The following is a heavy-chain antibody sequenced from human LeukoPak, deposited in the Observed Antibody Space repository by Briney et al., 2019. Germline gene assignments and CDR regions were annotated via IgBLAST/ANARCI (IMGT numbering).Heavy chain of an antibody. J-gene: IGHJ6*03. CDR2: ISAYNGNT. V-gene: IGHV1-18*04. CDR3: ARDGCSRTSRPYYYYYNYMDV. Sequence: ASVKVSCKASGYTFTSYYMHWVRQAPGQGLEWMGWISAYNGNTNYAQKLQGRVTMTTDTSTSTAYMELRSLRSDDTAVYYCARDGCSRTSRPYYYYYNYMDVWGKGTTVTVSS. D-gene: IGHD2-2*01. CDR1: GYTFTSYY.